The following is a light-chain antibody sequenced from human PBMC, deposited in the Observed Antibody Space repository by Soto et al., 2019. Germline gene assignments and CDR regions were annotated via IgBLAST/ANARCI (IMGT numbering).Light chain of an antibody. J-gene: IGLJ2*01. CDR2: GNS. CDR3: QSYDNNLSGSV. Sequence: QSVLTQPPSVSVAPGQMVTISFTRSYSNIGAGYDVHWYQQLPGTAPKLLIYGNSNRPSGVPDRFSGSKSGTSASLAITGLQAEDEADYYCQSYDNNLSGSVFGGGTKVTVL. CDR1: YSNIGAGYD. V-gene: IGLV1-40*01.